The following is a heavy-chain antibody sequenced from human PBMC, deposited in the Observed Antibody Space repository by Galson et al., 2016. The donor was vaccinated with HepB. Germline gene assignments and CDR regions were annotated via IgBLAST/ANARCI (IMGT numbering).Heavy chain of an antibody. D-gene: IGHD2-15*01. Sequence: SLRLSCAASGFTFNNHWMNWVRLAPGKGPEWVANIKHDGSEKNYVDSVKGRFTISRDNGKNLLYLQMNSLRGEDTAVYYCAKDYRYGDSCCHFDSWGQGTTVTVSS. CDR3: AKDYRYGDSCCHFDS. CDR1: GFTFNNHW. V-gene: IGHV3-7*03. J-gene: IGHJ4*03. CDR2: IKHDGSEK.